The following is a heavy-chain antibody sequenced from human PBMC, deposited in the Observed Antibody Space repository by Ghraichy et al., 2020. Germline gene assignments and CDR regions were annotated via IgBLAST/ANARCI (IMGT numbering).Heavy chain of an antibody. CDR3: ATDLYPARVMVVAASLGY. CDR1: GNTLTELS. D-gene: IGHD2-15*01. V-gene: IGHV1-24*01. CDR2: FDPEYGET. J-gene: IGHJ4*02. Sequence: ASVKVSCKVSGNTLTELSMHWVRQAPGKGLEWMGRFDPEYGETIYAQKFQGRVTMTEDTSTDTAYMELSSLRSEDTAVYYCATDLYPARVMVVAASLGYWGQGTLVTVSS.